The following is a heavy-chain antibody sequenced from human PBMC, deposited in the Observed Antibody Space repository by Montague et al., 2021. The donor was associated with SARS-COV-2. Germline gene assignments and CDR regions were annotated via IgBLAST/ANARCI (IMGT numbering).Heavy chain of an antibody. CDR3: TRHVHMTWPEPSPGFDY. J-gene: IGHJ4*02. CDR2: VHYNGRT. CDR1: GDSISSSSYN. Sequence: SETLSLTCTVSGDSISSSSYNWGWIRQPPGKGLEWIGSVHYNGRTYYNPSLKSRVTIYVDTSKNQISLRLSSVTAADTAVYYSTRHVHMTWPEPSPGFDYGGQGTLVTGSS. V-gene: IGHV4-39*01. D-gene: IGHD1-1*01.